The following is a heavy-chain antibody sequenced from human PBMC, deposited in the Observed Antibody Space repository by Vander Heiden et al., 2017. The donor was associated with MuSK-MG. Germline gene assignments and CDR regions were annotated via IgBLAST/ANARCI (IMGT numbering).Heavy chain of an antibody. CDR2: ISWNSGSI. CDR3: AKENGYNVGRRPFDY. Sequence: EVQLVESGGGLVQPGRSLRLSCAASGFTFDDYAMHWVREAPGKGLEWVSGISWNSGSIGYADAGKGRFTISRDNAKNSLYMQMNSMRAEETALYYCAKENGYNVGRRPFDYWGQGTMVTVYS. D-gene: IGHD5-12*01. V-gene: IGHV3-9*01. CDR1: GFTFDDYA. J-gene: IGHJ4*02.